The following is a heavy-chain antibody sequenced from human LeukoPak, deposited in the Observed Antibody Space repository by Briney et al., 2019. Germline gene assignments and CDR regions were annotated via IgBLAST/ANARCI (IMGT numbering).Heavy chain of an antibody. V-gene: IGHV4-39*07. CDR2: IYYSGST. J-gene: IGHJ4*02. CDR3: AREDFYYDFWSGYYNMCYFDY. D-gene: IGHD3-3*01. Sequence: PSETLSLTCTVSGGSISSNSYYWGWIRQPPGKGLEWIGSIYYSGSTYYNPSLKSRVTISVDTSKNQFSLKLSSVTAADTAVYYCAREDFYYDFWSGYYNMCYFDYWGQGTLVTVSS. CDR1: GGSISSNSYY.